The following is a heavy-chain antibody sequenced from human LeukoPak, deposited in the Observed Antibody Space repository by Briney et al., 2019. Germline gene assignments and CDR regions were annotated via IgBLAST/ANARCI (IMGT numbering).Heavy chain of an antibody. V-gene: IGHV1-3*01. D-gene: IGHD2-2*01. CDR1: GYTFSKYA. J-gene: IGHJ4*02. CDR3: ARGSTSDWPLDH. Sequence: ASVKVSYKASGYTFSKYAVHWVRQAPGQRFEWMGWIDAGNGDTRYSQKFQGRVTITRDTSASTAYIELRSLRSEDTAMYYCARGSTSDWPLDHWGQETLVTISS. CDR2: IDAGNGDT.